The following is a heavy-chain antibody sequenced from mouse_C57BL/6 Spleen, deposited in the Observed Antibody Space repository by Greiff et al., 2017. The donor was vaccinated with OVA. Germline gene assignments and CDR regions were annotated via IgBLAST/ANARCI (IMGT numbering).Heavy chain of an antibody. Sequence: EVHLVESGGGLVKPGGSLKLSCAASGFTFSDYGMHWVRQAPEKGLEWVAYISSGSSTIYYADTVKGRFTISRDNAKNTLFLQMTSLRSEDTAMYYCARRSSYDYYAMDYWGQGTSVTVSS. D-gene: IGHD1-1*01. J-gene: IGHJ4*01. CDR3: ARRSSYDYYAMDY. CDR2: ISSGSSTI. CDR1: GFTFSDYG. V-gene: IGHV5-17*01.